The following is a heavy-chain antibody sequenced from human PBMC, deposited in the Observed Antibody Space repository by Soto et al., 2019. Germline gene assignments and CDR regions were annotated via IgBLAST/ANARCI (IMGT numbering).Heavy chain of an antibody. J-gene: IGHJ4*02. CDR2: IYYSGST. CDR3: ASVRGPGRDIVVVVAATDRDY. V-gene: IGHV4-39*01. D-gene: IGHD2-15*01. Sequence: SETLSLTCTVSGGSISSSSYYWGWIRQPPGKGLEWIGSIYYSGSTYYNPSLKSRVTISVDTSKNQFSLKLSSVTAADTAVYYCASVRGPGRDIVVVVAATDRDYWGQGTLVT. CDR1: GGSISSSSYY.